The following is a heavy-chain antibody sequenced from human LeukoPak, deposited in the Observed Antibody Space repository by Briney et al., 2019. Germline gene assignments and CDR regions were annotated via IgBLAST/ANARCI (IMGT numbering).Heavy chain of an antibody. J-gene: IGHJ4*02. D-gene: IGHD3-22*01. CDR1: GYTFTAYY. CDR2: INPNSGGT. Sequence: ASVKVSCKASGYTFTAYYMHWVRQAPGQGLEWMGWINPNSGGTNYAQKFQGRVTMTRDTSINTAYMELSRLRSDDTAVYYCARGDSSMIVVVITGLEYWGQGTLVTVSS. V-gene: IGHV1-2*02. CDR3: ARGDSSMIVVVITGLEY.